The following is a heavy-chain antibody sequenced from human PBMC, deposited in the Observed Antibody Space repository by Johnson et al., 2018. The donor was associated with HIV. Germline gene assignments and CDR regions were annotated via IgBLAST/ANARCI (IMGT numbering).Heavy chain of an antibody. J-gene: IGHJ3*02. CDR1: GFIFRSYD. D-gene: IGHD5-24*01. Sequence: EQLVESGGGLVQPGGSLRLSCAASGFIFRSYDMHWVRQTAGKGLEWVSAIGKVSDTYYSDSVKGRFSMSRENVKNSLYLQMNNLRAGDTAVYFCARESREGPNLRAFDIWGQGTTVIVSS. V-gene: IGHV3-13*01. CDR2: IGKVSDT. CDR3: ARESREGPNLRAFDI.